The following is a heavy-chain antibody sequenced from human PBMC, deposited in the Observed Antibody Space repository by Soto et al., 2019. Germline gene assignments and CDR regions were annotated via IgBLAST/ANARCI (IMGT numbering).Heavy chain of an antibody. D-gene: IGHD7-27*01. CDR2: ISYDGSNK. CDR3: ARATLWDYHYGMDV. Sequence: GGSLRLSCAASGFTFSSYAMHWVRQAPGKGLEWVAVISYDGSNKYYADSVKGRFTISRDNSKNTLYLQMNSLRAEDTAVYYCARATLWDYHYGMDVWGQGTTVTVSS. V-gene: IGHV3-30-3*01. CDR1: GFTFSSYA. J-gene: IGHJ6*02.